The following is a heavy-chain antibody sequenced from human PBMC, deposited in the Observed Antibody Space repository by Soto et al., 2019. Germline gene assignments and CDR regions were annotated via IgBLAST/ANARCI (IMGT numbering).Heavy chain of an antibody. CDR2: IKDGGYT. D-gene: IGHD5-12*01. CDR3: ARGQEGVVATH. V-gene: IGHV4-34*01. CDR1: GGSLSGFY. J-gene: IGHJ4*02. Sequence: QVQLQQWGAGLLKPSETLSLNCAVNGGSLSGFYWSWIRQPPGKGLEWIGEIKDGGYTNYSPSLKRRPTISSDRSNNQFSLRLNSVTAADTGVYYCARGQEGVVATHWDQGALVTVSS.